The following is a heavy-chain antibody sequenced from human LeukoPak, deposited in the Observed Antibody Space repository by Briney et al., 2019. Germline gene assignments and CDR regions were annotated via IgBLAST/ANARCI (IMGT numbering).Heavy chain of an antibody. J-gene: IGHJ4*02. D-gene: IGHD2-15*01. Sequence: ASVKVSCKASGYTFTSYDNNWVRQATGHGLEWMGWMNPNSGNTGYAQKFQGRVTMTIKTSISTAYMELTSLRSEDTAVYYCAREGVGGYCFGYWGQGTLVTVSS. V-gene: IGHV1-8*01. CDR2: MNPNSGNT. CDR3: AREGVGGYCFGY. CDR1: GYTFTSYD.